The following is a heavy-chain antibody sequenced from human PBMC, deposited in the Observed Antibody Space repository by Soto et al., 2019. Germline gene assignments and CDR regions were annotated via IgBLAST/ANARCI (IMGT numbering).Heavy chain of an antibody. CDR1: GFTFSSYG. D-gene: IGHD3-10*01. Sequence: QVQLVESGGGVVQPGRSLRLSCAASGFTFSSYGMHWVRQAPGKGLEWVAVIWYDGSNKYSADSVKGRFTISRDNSKNALYLHMISVGVEDSAVYCCERDEGIGVNYYYYRIDVWGQGTT. CDR3: ERDEGIGVNYYYYRIDV. V-gene: IGHV3-33*01. J-gene: IGHJ6*01. CDR2: IWYDGSNK.